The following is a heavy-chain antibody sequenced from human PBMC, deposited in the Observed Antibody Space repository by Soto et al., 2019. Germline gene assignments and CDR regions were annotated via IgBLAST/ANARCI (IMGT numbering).Heavy chain of an antibody. CDR1: GASINTGGFY. J-gene: IGHJ4*02. V-gene: IGHV4-31*03. CDR2: IFYSGIA. Sequence: SETLSLTCTVSGASINTGGFYWSWIRHHPGKGLEWIGDIFYSGIAYYNPSLKSRVTMSTDTSKNEFSLQLSSVTAADTAVYYCARAKIPAHCYFDYWGQGTLVTVSS. D-gene: IGHD2-2*01. CDR3: ARAKIPAHCYFDY.